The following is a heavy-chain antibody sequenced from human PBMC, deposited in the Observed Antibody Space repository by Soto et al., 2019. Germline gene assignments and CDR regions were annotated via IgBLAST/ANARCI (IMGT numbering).Heavy chain of an antibody. J-gene: IGHJ4*02. D-gene: IGHD6-19*01. CDR3: ARDQGGIAVAGFDY. V-gene: IGHV4-4*02. CDR1: GGSISSNNW. CDR2: IYHSGST. Sequence: KTSETLSLTCAVSGGSISSNNWWSWVRQPPGKGLEWIGEIYHSGSTSYNPSLKSRVTISVDKSKNHFSLNLSSVTAADTAVYYCARDQGGIAVAGFDYWGQGTLVTVSS.